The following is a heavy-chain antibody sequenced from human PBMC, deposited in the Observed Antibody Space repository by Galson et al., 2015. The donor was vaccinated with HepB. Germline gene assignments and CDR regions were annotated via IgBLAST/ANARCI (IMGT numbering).Heavy chain of an antibody. Sequence: SLRLSCAASGFTFSSHAVNWVRQAPGKGLEWVSVISGNGGTKYYADAVKGRFTISRDNSKNTVWLQMNSLRAEDTAVYFCARDFCSSTTCLFDYWGQGTLVTVSS. CDR2: ISGNGGTK. CDR1: GFTFSSHA. J-gene: IGHJ4*02. D-gene: IGHD2-2*01. V-gene: IGHV3-23*01. CDR3: ARDFCSSTTCLFDY.